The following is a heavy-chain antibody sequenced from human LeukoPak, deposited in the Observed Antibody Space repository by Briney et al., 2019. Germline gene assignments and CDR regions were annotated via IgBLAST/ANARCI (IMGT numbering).Heavy chain of an antibody. Sequence: SQTLSLTCTVSGFSISSDNYCWGWIRQPPGKGLEGIVYIDYTENTDDNSSQERLITISVDTSKNQLSLKLSSVTAADTAVYYCARGPKSNNWLPRNYYYGMDVWGKGTTVTVPS. CDR2: IDYTENT. D-gene: IGHD1-1*01. CDR3: ARGPKSNNWLPRNYYYGMDV. CDR1: GFSISSDNYC. J-gene: IGHJ6*04. V-gene: IGHV4-30-4*01.